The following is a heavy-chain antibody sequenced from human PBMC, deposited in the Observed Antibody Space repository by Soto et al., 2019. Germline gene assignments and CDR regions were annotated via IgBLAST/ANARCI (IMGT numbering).Heavy chain of an antibody. V-gene: IGHV4-4*02. CDR2: IHYSGDI. Sequence: QVQLQESGPGLVKPSGTLSLTCAVSGDSRTSSDWWSWVRQAPGKGLEWIGEIHYSGDINYDPSLRSRVTISVDRSKNQFSLNLSSVTAADTAVYFCVCNGYYSLEYWGQGTLVIVSP. CDR1: GDSRTSSDW. D-gene: IGHD3-22*01. J-gene: IGHJ4*02. CDR3: VCNGYYSLEY.